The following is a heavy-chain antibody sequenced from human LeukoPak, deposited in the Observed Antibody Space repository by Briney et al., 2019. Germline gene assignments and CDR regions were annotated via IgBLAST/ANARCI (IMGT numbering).Heavy chain of an antibody. CDR1: GFTFSSYA. V-gene: IGHV3-7*01. CDR3: ARCAGGEYRLDY. D-gene: IGHD3-16*01. J-gene: IGHJ4*02. Sequence: PGGSLRLSCAASGFTFSSYAMSWVRQAPGKGLEWVANIKQDGSEKYYVDSVKGRFTISRDNAKNSLYLQMNSLRAEDTAVYYCARCAGGEYRLDYWGQGTLVTVSS. CDR2: IKQDGSEK.